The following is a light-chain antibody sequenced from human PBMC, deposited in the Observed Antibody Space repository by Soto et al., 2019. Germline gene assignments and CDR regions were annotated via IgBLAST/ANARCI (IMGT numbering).Light chain of an antibody. V-gene: IGLV1-44*01. Sequence: QSVLTQPPSASGTPGQRVAISCSGSSSNIGSNTVSWYQQLPGTAPKLLIYSDNQRPSGVPDRFSGSKSGTSASLAISGLQSEDEADYYCATWDDSLNGYVLGTGTKLTVL. J-gene: IGLJ1*01. CDR3: ATWDDSLNGYV. CDR1: SSNIGSNT. CDR2: SDN.